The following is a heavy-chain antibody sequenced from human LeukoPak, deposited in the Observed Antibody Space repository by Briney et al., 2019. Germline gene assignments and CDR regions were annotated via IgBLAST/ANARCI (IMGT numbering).Heavy chain of an antibody. D-gene: IGHD3-22*01. Sequence: SETLSLACTVSGGSISSHYWSWIRQPPGKGLEWIGYIYYSGSTNCNPSLKSRGTISIDTSKNQFSLKLSSVTAADTAVYFCSRGLDSRKLGYWGQGTLVTVSS. J-gene: IGHJ4*02. CDR2: IYYSGST. CDR3: SRGLDSRKLGY. V-gene: IGHV4-59*11. CDR1: GGSISSHY.